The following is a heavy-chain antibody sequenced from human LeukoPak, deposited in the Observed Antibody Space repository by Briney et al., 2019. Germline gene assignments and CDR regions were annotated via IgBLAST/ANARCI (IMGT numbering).Heavy chain of an antibody. V-gene: IGHV3-48*03. D-gene: IGHD2-2*01. CDR2: ISSSGSTI. Sequence: GGSLRLSCIASGFTFSNYVMTWVRQAPGKGLEWVSYISSSGSTIYYADSVKGRFTISRDNAKNSLYLQMNSLRAEDTAVYYCARGYCSSTSCYRRGAFDIWGQGTMVTVSS. CDR3: ARGYCSSTSCYRRGAFDI. CDR1: GFTFSNYV. J-gene: IGHJ3*02.